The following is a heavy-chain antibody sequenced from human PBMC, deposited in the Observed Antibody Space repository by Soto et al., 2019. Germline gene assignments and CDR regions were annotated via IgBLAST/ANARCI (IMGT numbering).Heavy chain of an antibody. V-gene: IGHV1-69*08. CDR2: IIPILGIA. Sequence: QVQLVQSGAEVKKPGSSVKVSCKASGGTFSSYTISWVRQAPGQGLEWMGRIIPILGIANYAQKFQGRVTTTANNSTSTTYMELSSLRSEDTAVYYCARDLNWFDPGGQGTLVTVS. J-gene: IGHJ5*02. CDR1: GGTFSSYT. CDR3: ARDLNWFDP.